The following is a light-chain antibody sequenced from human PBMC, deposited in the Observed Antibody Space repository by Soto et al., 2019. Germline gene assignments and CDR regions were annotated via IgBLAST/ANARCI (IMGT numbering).Light chain of an antibody. V-gene: IGKV1-27*01. CDR1: QGISNH. CDR2: AAS. J-gene: IGKJ1*01. CDR3: QNYNSALWA. Sequence: DIQMTQSPSSLSASVGDRVTFSCRARQGISNHVAWYQQKPGKVPKLLIYAASTLQSGVPSRFSGSGSGTDFTLTISSLQPEDVATYFCQNYNSALWAFGQGTKVEIK.